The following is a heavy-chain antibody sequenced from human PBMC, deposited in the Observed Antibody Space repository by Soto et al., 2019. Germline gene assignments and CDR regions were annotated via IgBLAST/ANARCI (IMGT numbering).Heavy chain of an antibody. V-gene: IGHV4-59*12. CDR2: IYYSGST. J-gene: IGHJ4*02. CDR1: GGSISSYY. CDR3: ARTDNFDWVFDF. D-gene: IGHD3-9*01. Sequence: SETLSLTCTVSGGSISSYYWSWIRQPPGKGLEWIGYIYYSGSTNYNPSLKSRVTISVDTSKNQYSLKLSSVTAADTAIYCCARTDNFDWVFDFWGQGTLVTVSS.